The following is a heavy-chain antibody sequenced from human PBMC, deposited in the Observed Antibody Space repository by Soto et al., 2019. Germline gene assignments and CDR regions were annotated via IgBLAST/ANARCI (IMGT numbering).Heavy chain of an antibody. J-gene: IGHJ4*02. CDR2: INHSGST. Sequence: SETLSLTCAVYGGSFSGYYWSWIRQPPGKGLEWIGEINHSGSTNYNPSLKSRVTISVDTSKNQFSLKLSSVTAADTAVYYCARSRGGYYDSSGYTIPDYWGQGTLVTVSS. CDR3: ARSRGGYYDSSGYTIPDY. CDR1: GGSFSGYY. V-gene: IGHV4-34*01. D-gene: IGHD3-22*01.